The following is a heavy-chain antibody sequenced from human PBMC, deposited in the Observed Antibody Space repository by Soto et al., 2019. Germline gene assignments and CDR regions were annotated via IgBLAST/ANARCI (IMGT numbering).Heavy chain of an antibody. J-gene: IGHJ4*02. Sequence: EVQLLESGGGLVQPGGSLRLSCAASGFTFSNYAMSWVRQAPGKGLEWVSTISNSGGNTYYADSVKGRFTISRDNSENTLYLQMNSLRAEDTALYYCAKARAARGIDYWGQGSLVSVSS. D-gene: IGHD6-6*01. CDR1: GFTFSNYA. CDR3: AKARAARGIDY. CDR2: ISNSGGNT. V-gene: IGHV3-23*01.